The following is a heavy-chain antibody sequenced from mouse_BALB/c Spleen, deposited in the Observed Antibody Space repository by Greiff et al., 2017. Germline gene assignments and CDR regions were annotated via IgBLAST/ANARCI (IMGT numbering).Heavy chain of an antibody. Sequence: EVKLQESGPDLVKPSQSLSLTCTVTGYSITSGYSWHWIRQFPGNKLEWMGYIHYSGSTNYNPSLKSRISITRDTSKNQFFLQLNSVTTEDTATYYCARGAPIYYDYFDYWGQGTTLTVSS. V-gene: IGHV3-1*02. D-gene: IGHD2-4*01. CDR2: IHYSGST. CDR1: GYSITSGYS. J-gene: IGHJ2*01. CDR3: ARGAPIYYDYFDY.